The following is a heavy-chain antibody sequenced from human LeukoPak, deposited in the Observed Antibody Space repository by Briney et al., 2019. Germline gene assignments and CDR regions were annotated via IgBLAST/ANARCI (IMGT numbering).Heavy chain of an antibody. CDR1: GFTFSSYA. CDR3: AKGEWLVQGGHFDY. D-gene: IGHD6-19*01. V-gene: IGHV3-23*01. J-gene: IGHJ4*02. Sequence: GGSLRLSCAASGFTFSSYAMSWVRQAPGKGREWVSAISGSGGSTYYADSVKGRFTISRDNSKNTLYLQMNSLRAEDTAVYYCAKGEWLVQGGHFDYWGQGTLVTVSS. CDR2: ISGSGGST.